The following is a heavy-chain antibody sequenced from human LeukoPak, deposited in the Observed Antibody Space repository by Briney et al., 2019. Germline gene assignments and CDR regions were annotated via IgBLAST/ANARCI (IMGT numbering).Heavy chain of an antibody. CDR3: ATDKEEMVRGVIHPYYGMDV. CDR2: IYYSGIT. CDR1: GGSISSSTYY. D-gene: IGHD3-10*01. V-gene: IGHV4-39*07. J-gene: IGHJ6*02. Sequence: SETLSLTCTVPGGSISSSTYYWGWIRQPPGKGLEWIGSIYYSGITYYNPSLKSRVTMSVDTSKNQFSLKLSSVTAADTAVYYCATDKEEMVRGVIHPYYGMDVWGQGTTVTVSS.